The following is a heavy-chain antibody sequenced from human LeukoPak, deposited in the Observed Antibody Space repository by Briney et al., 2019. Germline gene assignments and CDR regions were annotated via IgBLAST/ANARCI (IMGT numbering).Heavy chain of an antibody. CDR2: MNPNSGNT. Sequence: GASVKVSCKASGYTLTSYDINWVRQATGQGLEWMGWMNPNSGNTGYAQKFQGRVTMTRNTSISTAYMELSSLRSEDTAVYYCARALVYCGGDCYLNYWGQGTLVTVSS. D-gene: IGHD2-21*02. CDR3: ARALVYCGGDCYLNY. V-gene: IGHV1-8*01. CDR1: GYTLTSYD. J-gene: IGHJ4*02.